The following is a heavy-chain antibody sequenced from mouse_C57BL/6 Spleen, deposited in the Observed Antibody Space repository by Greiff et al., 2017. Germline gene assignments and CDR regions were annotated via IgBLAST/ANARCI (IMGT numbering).Heavy chain of an antibody. CDR3: ARDYGDGSSPWFAY. CDR1: GYTFTSYW. V-gene: IGHV1-55*01. CDR2: IYPGSGST. Sequence: QVQLQQSGAELVKPGASVKMSCKASGYTFTSYWITWVKQRPGQGLEWIGDIYPGSGSTNYNEKFKSKATLTVDTSSSTAYMQLSSLTSEDSAVYYCARDYGDGSSPWFAYWGQGTLVTVSA. D-gene: IGHD1-1*01. J-gene: IGHJ3*01.